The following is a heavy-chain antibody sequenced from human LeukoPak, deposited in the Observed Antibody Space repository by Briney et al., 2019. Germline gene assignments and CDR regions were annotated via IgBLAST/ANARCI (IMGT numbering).Heavy chain of an antibody. CDR1: GFTFSDFH. CDR2: ISDSGSAI. Sequence: GGSLRLSCAASGFTFSDFHMSWVRQAPGKGLEWVSYISDSGSAIYYADSVKGRFIISRANAKNSLYLHMNGLRAEDTAVYYCTRGGGSSWYGWFDPWGQETRVTVSS. D-gene: IGHD6-13*01. J-gene: IGHJ5*02. CDR3: TRGGGSSWYGWFDP. V-gene: IGHV3-11*01.